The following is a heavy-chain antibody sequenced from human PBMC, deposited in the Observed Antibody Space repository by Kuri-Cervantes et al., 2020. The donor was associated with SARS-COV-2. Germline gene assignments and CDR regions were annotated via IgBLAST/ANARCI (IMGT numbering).Heavy chain of an antibody. V-gene: IGHV1-69*13. CDR3: ARDVGYGGSSELDITYFDC. CDR2: IIPFFGTP. Sequence: SVKVSCKASRDTFSTFGFSWVRQAPGQGLEWMGGIIPFFGTPSYAQRFEGRVTITADESTSTVYMEMSSLTFGDTAVYFCARDVGYGGSSELDITYFDCWGQGTLVTVSS. D-gene: IGHD4-23*01. CDR1: RDTFSTFG. J-gene: IGHJ4*02.